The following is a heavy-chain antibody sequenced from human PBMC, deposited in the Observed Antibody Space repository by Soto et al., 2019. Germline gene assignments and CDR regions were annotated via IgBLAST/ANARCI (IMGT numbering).Heavy chain of an antibody. J-gene: IGHJ6*02. CDR3: ARGGSSSSSPGLGGMDV. CDR1: GGTFSSYA. Sequence: SVKVSCKASGGTFSSYAISWVRQAPGQGLEWMGGIIPIFGTANYAQKFQGRVTITADESTSTAYMELSSLRSEDTAVYYCARGGSSSSSPGLGGMDVWGQGTTVTVSS. D-gene: IGHD6-6*01. V-gene: IGHV1-69*13. CDR2: IIPIFGTA.